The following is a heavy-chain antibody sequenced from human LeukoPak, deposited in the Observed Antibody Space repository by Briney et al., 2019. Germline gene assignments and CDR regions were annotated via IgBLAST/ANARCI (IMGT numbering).Heavy chain of an antibody. D-gene: IGHD3-10*01. V-gene: IGHV3-33*01. CDR2: IWYDGSNK. Sequence: GGSLRLSCAASGFTFNHYDMHWVRQAPGKGLEWVALIWYDGSNKNYADSVKGRFTISRDNSKNTLYLQMNSLRAEDTAVYYCARDHPPYYYGSGEELPDYWGQGTLVTVSS. CDR1: GFTFNHYD. CDR3: ARDHPPYYYGSGEELPDY. J-gene: IGHJ4*02.